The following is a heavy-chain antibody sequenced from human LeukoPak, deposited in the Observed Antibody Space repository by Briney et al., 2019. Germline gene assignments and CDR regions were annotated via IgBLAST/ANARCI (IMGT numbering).Heavy chain of an antibody. V-gene: IGHV3-30*18. D-gene: IGHD5-24*01. J-gene: IGHJ4*02. CDR3: AKGSGWLQFSDEDY. CDR2: ISYDGSNK. CDR1: GFTFSSYG. Sequence: GRSLRLSCAASGFTFSSYGMHWVRQAPGKGLEWVAVISYDGSNKYYADSVKGRFTISRDNSKNTLYLQMNSLRAEDTAVYYCAKGSGWLQFSDEDYWGQGTLVTVSS.